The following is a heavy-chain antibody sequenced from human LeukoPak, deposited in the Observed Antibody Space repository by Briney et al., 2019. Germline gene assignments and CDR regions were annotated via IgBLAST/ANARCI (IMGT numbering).Heavy chain of an antibody. CDR2: ISGSGDTT. Sequence: PGGSLRLSCAASEFAVSSNFMSWVRQAPGKGLEWVSAISGSGDTTYFADSVKGRFTISRDNSKNTLYLQMNSLRAEDTAVYYCAKDSTLYSSAWYGGGFFDSWGQGTLVTVSS. D-gene: IGHD6-19*01. V-gene: IGHV3-23*01. CDR3: AKDSTLYSSAWYGGGFFDS. J-gene: IGHJ4*02. CDR1: EFAVSSNF.